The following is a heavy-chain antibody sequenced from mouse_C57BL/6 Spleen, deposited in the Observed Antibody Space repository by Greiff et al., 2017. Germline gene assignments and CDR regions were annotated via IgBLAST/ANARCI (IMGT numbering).Heavy chain of an antibody. Sequence: QVQLKESGAELMKPGASVKLSCKATGYTFTGYWIAWVKQRPGHGLEWIGEIVPGSGSTNYNEKFKGKATFTADTSTNTAYMQLSSLTTEDTAIYYCARRGVAGAMDYWGQGTSVTVSS. CDR3: ARRGVAGAMDY. CDR2: IVPGSGST. D-gene: IGHD1-3*01. CDR1: GYTFTGYW. J-gene: IGHJ4*01. V-gene: IGHV1-9*01.